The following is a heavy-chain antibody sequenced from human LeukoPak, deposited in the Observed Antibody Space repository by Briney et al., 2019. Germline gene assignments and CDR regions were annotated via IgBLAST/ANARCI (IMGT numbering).Heavy chain of an antibody. J-gene: IGHJ6*02. CDR2: ISSGSSYI. V-gene: IGHV3-21*01. Sequence: GGSLRLSCAASGFTFSSYSMNWVRQAPGKGLEWVSSISSGSSYIYYADSLKGRFTISRDNAKNSLYLQMNSLRAEDTAVYYCARLRYYGMDVWGQGTTVTVSS. CDR3: ARLRYYGMDV. CDR1: GFTFSSYS.